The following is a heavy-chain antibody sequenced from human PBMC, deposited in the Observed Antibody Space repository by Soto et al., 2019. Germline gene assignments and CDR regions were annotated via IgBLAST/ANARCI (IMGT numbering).Heavy chain of an antibody. Sequence: VQLVESGGGLVKPGGSLRLSCAASGFTFSSYSMNWVRQAPGKGLEWVSSISSSSSYIYYADSVKGRFTISRDNAKNSLYLQMNSLRAEDTAVYYCARGSSGCWFDPWGQGTLVTVSS. V-gene: IGHV3-21*01. D-gene: IGHD6-19*01. CDR2: ISSSSSYI. CDR3: ARGSSGCWFDP. J-gene: IGHJ5*02. CDR1: GFTFSSYS.